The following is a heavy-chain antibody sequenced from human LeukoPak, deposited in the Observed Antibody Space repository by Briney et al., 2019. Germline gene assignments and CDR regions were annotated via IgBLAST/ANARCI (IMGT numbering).Heavy chain of an antibody. J-gene: IGHJ4*02. CDR3: AIPTSGVYY. V-gene: IGHV1-18*01. D-gene: IGHD1-26*01. Sequence: GASVKVSCKASGYTFTSYGISWVRQAPGQGLEWMGWISAYNGNTNYAQKFQGRVTITADESTSTAYMELSSLRSEDTAVYYCAIPTSGVYYWGQGTLVTVSS. CDR1: GYTFTSYG. CDR2: ISAYNGNT.